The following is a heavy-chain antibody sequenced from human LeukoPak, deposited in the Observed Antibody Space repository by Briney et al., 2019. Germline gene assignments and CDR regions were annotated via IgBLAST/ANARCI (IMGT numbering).Heavy chain of an antibody. V-gene: IGHV6-1*01. CDR3: AKLGDSST. J-gene: IGHJ5*02. CDR1: GDSVSSKSAA. Sequence: SQTLSLTCAISGDSVSSKSAAWSWIRQSPSRGLEWLGRTYCRSKWYNEYAVSVKSRIVINPDTSKNQFSLHLNSVTPEDTAMYYCAKLGDSSTWGQGTLVTVSS. CDR2: TYCRSKWYN. D-gene: IGHD6-19*01.